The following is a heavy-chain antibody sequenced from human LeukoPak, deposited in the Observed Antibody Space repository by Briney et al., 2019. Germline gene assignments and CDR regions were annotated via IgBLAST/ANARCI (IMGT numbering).Heavy chain of an antibody. D-gene: IGHD2-21*02. Sequence: SETLPLTCTVSGGSISSYYWSWIRQPPGKGLEWIGYIYYSGSTNYNPSLKSRVTISVDTSKNQFSPKLSSVTAADTAVYYCARTAYCGGDCSSFDYWGQGTLVTVSS. CDR1: GGSISSYY. CDR3: ARTAYCGGDCSSFDY. J-gene: IGHJ4*02. V-gene: IGHV4-59*08. CDR2: IYYSGST.